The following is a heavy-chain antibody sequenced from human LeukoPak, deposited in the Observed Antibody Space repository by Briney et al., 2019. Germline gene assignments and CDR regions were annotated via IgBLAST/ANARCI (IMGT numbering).Heavy chain of an antibody. V-gene: IGHV1-69*05. CDR2: IIPTFGTA. CDR1: GGTFSSYA. Sequence: SVKVSCKASGGTFSSYAISWVRQAPGQGLEWMGGIIPTFGTANYAQKFQGRVTITTDESTSTAYMELSSLRSEDTAVYYCARSDCSSTSCYTGEEKNWFDPWGQGTLVTVSS. J-gene: IGHJ5*02. D-gene: IGHD2-2*02. CDR3: ARSDCSSTSCYTGEEKNWFDP.